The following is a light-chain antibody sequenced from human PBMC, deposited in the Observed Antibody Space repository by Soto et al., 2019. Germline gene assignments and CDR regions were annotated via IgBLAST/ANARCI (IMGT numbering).Light chain of an antibody. V-gene: IGLV2-8*01. CDR1: SSDVGASNF. J-gene: IGLJ2*01. CDR2: EVN. Sequence: QSALTQPASVSGSPGQSITISCTGTSSDVGASNFVSWYQQHPNKAPKLMIYEVNKRPSGVPARFSGSKSGNTASLTVSGLQTEDEADYFCSSYAGSNTLVFGGGTKVTVL. CDR3: SSYAGSNTLV.